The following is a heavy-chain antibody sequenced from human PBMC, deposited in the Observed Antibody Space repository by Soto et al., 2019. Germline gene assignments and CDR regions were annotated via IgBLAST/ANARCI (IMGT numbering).Heavy chain of an antibody. V-gene: IGHV1-2*02. J-gene: IGHJ5*02. CDR2: INAKNGAT. Sequence: QVQLVQSGAEVGKPGASVKVSCKASGYIFSGNYLHWVRRAPGQGLEWMAWINAKNGATNYAQKFRGRATVTRDTSISTTYLELSGLTSDDTAVYYCARAREDSSGWFDHWGQGTQVTVSP. CDR1: GYIFSGNY. CDR3: ARAREDSSGWFDH. D-gene: IGHD6-19*01.